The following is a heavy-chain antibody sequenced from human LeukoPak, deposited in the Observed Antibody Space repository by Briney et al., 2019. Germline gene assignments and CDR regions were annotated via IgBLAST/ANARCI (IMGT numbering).Heavy chain of an antibody. Sequence: SVKVSCKASGGTFSSYAISWVRQAPGQGLEWMGGIIPIFGTANYAQKFQGRVTITTDESTSTAYMELSSLRSEDTAVYYCARSEAARPGTYYFDYWGQGTLVTVSS. J-gene: IGHJ4*02. CDR2: IIPIFGTA. D-gene: IGHD6-6*01. CDR3: ARSEAARPGTYYFDY. V-gene: IGHV1-69*05. CDR1: GGTFSSYA.